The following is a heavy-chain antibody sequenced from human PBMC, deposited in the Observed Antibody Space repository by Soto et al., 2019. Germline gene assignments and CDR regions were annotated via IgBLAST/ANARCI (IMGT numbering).Heavy chain of an antibody. CDR3: ARWRSSSSFWYFDL. CDR1: GYTFTSYG. CDR2: ISAYNGNT. Sequence: ASVKVSCKASGYTFTSYGISWVRQAPGQGLEWMGWISAYNGNTNYAQKLQGRVTMTTDTSTSTAYMELRSLRSDDTAVYYCARWRSSSSFWYFDLWGRGTLVTVSS. J-gene: IGHJ2*01. V-gene: IGHV1-18*01. D-gene: IGHD6-6*01.